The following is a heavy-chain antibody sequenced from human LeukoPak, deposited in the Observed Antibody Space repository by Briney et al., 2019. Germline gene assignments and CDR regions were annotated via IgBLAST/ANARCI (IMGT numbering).Heavy chain of an antibody. V-gene: IGHV3-21*01. J-gene: IGHJ6*03. CDR3: ARERRFGSGTGYYYYYYMDV. CDR2: ISSASNYI. CDR1: GFTFSSYS. D-gene: IGHD3-10*01. Sequence: GGSLRLSCAASGFTFSSYSMNWVRQAPGKGLEWVSSISSASNYIYYADSLKGRFTISRDNAKNSLYLQMNSLRAEDTAVYYCARERRFGSGTGYYYYYYMDVWGKGTTVTVSS.